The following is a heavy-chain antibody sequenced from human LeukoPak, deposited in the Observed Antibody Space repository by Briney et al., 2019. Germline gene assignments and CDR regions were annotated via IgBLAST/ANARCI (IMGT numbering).Heavy chain of an antibody. CDR1: GFTFSSYG. V-gene: IGHV3-30*02. D-gene: IGHD2-15*01. J-gene: IGHJ3*02. CDR2: IRYDGSNK. Sequence: PGGSLRLSCAASGFTFSSYGMHWVRQAPGKGLEWVAFIRYDGSNKYYADSVKGRFTISRDNSKNTLYLQMNSLRAEDTAVYYCAKDDIVVVVAANNDAFDIWGQGTMVTVSS. CDR3: AKDDIVVVVAANNDAFDI.